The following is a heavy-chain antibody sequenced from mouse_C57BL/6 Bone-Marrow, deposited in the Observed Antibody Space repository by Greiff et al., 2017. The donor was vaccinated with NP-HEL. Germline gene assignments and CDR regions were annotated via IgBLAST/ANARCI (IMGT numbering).Heavy chain of an antibody. CDR3: EITGENVAPWFAY. Sequence: VQLQQPGAELVKPGASVKVSCKASGYTFTSYWMHWVKQRPGQGLEWIGRIHPSDSDTKYNQKFKGKATLTVDTSSSTAYLQLSSLTSEDSAGYYCEITGENVAPWFAYWGQGTPVTVSA. V-gene: IGHV1-74*01. J-gene: IGHJ3*01. CDR2: IHPSDSDT. CDR1: GYTFTSYW.